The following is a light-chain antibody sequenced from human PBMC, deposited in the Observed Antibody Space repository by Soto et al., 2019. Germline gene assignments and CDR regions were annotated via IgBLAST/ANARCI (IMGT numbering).Light chain of an antibody. J-gene: IGKJ1*01. CDR2: AAS. CDR1: QSVSSSY. V-gene: IGKV3-20*01. Sequence: PGERVTLSCRASQSVSSSYLTWYQQKPGQAPRLLIYAASTRATGIPERFSGSGSGTDFTLTISRLEPEDFAVYYCHQYGSAPRTFGQGTKVDI. CDR3: HQYGSAPRT.